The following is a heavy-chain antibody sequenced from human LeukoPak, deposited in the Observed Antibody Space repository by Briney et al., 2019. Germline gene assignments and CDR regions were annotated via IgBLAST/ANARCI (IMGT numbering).Heavy chain of an antibody. D-gene: IGHD3-3*01. CDR2: IKQDGIEK. Sequence: PGGSLRLSCAASGFTLSNHWMIWVRQAPGKGLECVANIKQDGIEKYYLDSVKGRFTISSDNAKNSVYLQMNSLRIEDTAVYYCARVHQHYDFWSGSPLAIWGQGTMVTVSS. CDR3: ARVHQHYDFWSGSPLAI. V-gene: IGHV3-7*01. CDR1: GFTLSNHW. J-gene: IGHJ3*02.